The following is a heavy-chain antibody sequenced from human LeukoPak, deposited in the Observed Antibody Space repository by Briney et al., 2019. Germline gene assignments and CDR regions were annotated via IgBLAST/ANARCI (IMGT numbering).Heavy chain of an antibody. CDR1: GGTFSSYA. V-gene: IGHV1-69*05. Sequence: SVKVSCKASGGTFSSYAISWVRQAPGQGLEWMGGIIPIFGTANYAQKLQGRVTMTTDTSTSTAYMELRSLTSDDTAVYYCARDLSASLPDYWGQGTLVTVSS. CDR2: IIPIFGTA. D-gene: IGHD1-26*01. CDR3: ARDLSASLPDY. J-gene: IGHJ4*02.